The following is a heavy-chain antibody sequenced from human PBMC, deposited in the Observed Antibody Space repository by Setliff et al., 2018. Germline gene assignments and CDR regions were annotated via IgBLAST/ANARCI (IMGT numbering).Heavy chain of an antibody. CDR3: ARAYDFWSGYMGMDS. CDR2: VNGDGSTT. V-gene: IGHV3-74*01. J-gene: IGHJ4*02. CDR1: GFTFSNYW. D-gene: IGHD3-3*01. Sequence: PGGSLSLSCAASGFTFSNYWMHWVRQVPGKGLVWVGRVNGDGSTTGYADSVKGRFTISRDNAKNTLYLQMNSLRTEDAAVYYCARAYDFWSGYMGMDSWGQGTLVTVSS.